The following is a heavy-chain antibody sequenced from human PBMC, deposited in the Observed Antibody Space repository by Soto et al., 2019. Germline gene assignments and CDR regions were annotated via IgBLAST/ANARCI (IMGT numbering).Heavy chain of an antibody. Sequence: PSETLSLTCTVSGGSISSYYWSWIRQPPGKGLEWIGYIYYSESTNYNPSLKSRVTISVDTSKNQFSLKLSSVTAADTAVYYCAREAKGEYDFWSGSWYYFDYWGQGTLVTVSS. CDR1: GGSISSYY. CDR2: IYYSEST. D-gene: IGHD3-3*01. V-gene: IGHV4-59*01. CDR3: AREAKGEYDFWSGSWYYFDY. J-gene: IGHJ4*02.